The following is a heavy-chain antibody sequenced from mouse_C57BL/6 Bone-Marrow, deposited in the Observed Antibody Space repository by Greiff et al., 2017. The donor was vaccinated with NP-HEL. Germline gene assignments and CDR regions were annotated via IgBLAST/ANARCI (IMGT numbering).Heavy chain of an antibody. CDR1: GYAFSSSW. CDR2: IYPGDGDT. CDR3: ASKAHYYGSSYDY. J-gene: IGHJ2*01. Sequence: VQLQQSGPELVKPGASVKISCKASGYAFSSSWMNWVKQRPGKGLEWIGRIYPGDGDTNYNGKFKGKATLTADKSSSTAYMQLSSLTSEDSAVYFCASKAHYYGSSYDYWGQGTTLTVSS. V-gene: IGHV1-82*01. D-gene: IGHD1-1*01.